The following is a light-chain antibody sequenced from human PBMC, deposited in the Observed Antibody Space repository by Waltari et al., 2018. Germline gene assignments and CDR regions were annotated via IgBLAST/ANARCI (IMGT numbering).Light chain of an antibody. CDR1: AGAVTSGTS. CDR2: STT. J-gene: IGLJ3*02. Sequence: QTVVTQEPSLTVSPGGAVTLTCPSSAGAVTSGTSPNWIQQKPGQVPRSLIHSTTNRHSWTPARFSGSLLGGKAALTLSGVQPEDEAEYYCLLYDGSDQVFGGGTKLTVL. V-gene: IGLV7-43*01. CDR3: LLYDGSDQV.